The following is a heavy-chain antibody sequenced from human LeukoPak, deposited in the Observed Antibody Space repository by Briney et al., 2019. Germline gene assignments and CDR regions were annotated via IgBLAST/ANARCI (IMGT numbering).Heavy chain of an antibody. J-gene: IGHJ6*02. D-gene: IGHD2-21*02. CDR2: MNPNSGNT. V-gene: IGHV1-8*02. CDR3: ARGWRGWHIVVVTAIPTLVMDV. Sequence: ASVKVSCKASGYAFTSYDINWVRQATGQGLEWMGWMNPNSGNTGYAQKFQGRVTMTRNTSISTAYMELSSLRSEDTAVYYCARGWRGWHIVVVTAIPTLVMDVWGQGTTVTVSS. CDR1: GYAFTSYD.